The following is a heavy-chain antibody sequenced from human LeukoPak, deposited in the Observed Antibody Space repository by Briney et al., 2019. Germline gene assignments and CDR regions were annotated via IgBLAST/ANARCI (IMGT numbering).Heavy chain of an antibody. CDR1: GFTFSSYS. J-gene: IGHJ4*02. Sequence: GGSLRLSCAASGFTFSSYSMNWVRQAPGKGLEWVSYISSSSSTIYYADSVKGRFTISRDNAKNSLYLQMNSLRDEDTAVYYCARDGVYSSGWYGDYFDYWGQGTLVTVSS. V-gene: IGHV3-48*02. D-gene: IGHD6-19*01. CDR2: ISSSSSTI. CDR3: ARDGVYSSGWYGDYFDY.